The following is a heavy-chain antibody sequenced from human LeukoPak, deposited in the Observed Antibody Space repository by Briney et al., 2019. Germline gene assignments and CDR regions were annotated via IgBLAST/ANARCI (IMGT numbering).Heavy chain of an antibody. V-gene: IGHV1-69*04. J-gene: IGHJ6*02. CDR3: ARDRVLWFGEGLHYYYYGMDV. CDR1: GGTFSSYA. CDR2: IIPILGIA. Sequence: SVKVSCKASGGTFSSYAISWVRQAPGQGLEWMGRIIPILGIANYAQKFQGRVTITADKSTSTAYMELSSLRSEDTAVYYCARDRVLWFGEGLHYYYYGMDVWGQGTTVTVSS. D-gene: IGHD3-10*01.